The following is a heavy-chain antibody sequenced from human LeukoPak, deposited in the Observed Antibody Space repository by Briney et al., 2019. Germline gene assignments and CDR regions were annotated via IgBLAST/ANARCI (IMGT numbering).Heavy chain of an antibody. V-gene: IGHV3-23*01. CDR1: GFTFSSYA. CDR2: ISGSGGST. D-gene: IGHD1-26*01. CDR3: AKDFVGAPTLDY. Sequence: PEGSMRLSCAASGFTFSSYAMSWVRQAPGKGLEWVSAISGSGGSTYYADSVKGRFTISRDNSKNTLYLQMNSLRAEDTAVYYCAKDFVGAPTLDYWGQGTLVTVSS. J-gene: IGHJ4*02.